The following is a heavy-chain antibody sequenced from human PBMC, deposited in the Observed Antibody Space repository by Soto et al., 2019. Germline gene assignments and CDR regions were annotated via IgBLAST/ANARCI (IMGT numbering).Heavy chain of an antibody. CDR2: ISYDGSNK. D-gene: IGHD6-19*01. V-gene: IGHV3-30-3*01. CDR3: ARETEAVAGTGVFDY. Sequence: GGSLRLSCAASGFTFSSYAMHWVRQAPGKGLEWVAVISYDGSNKYYADSVKGRFTISRDNSKNTLYLQMNSLRAEDTAVYYCARETEAVAGTGVFDYWGQGTLVTVSS. CDR1: GFTFSSYA. J-gene: IGHJ4*02.